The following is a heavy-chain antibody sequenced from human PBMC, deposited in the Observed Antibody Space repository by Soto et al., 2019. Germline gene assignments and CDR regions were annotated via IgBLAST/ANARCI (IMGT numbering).Heavy chain of an antibody. CDR1: GFTFSSYA. V-gene: IGHV3-23*01. D-gene: IGHD5-12*01. CDR2: ISGSGGST. CDR3: AKGGFVDIVATIQLSGSDAFDI. Sequence: PGGSLRLSCAASGFTFSSYAMSWVRQAPGKGLEWVSAISGSGGSTYYADSVKGRFTISRDNSKNTLYLQMNSLRAEDTAVYYCAKGGFVDIVATIQLSGSDAFDIWGQGTMVTVSS. J-gene: IGHJ3*02.